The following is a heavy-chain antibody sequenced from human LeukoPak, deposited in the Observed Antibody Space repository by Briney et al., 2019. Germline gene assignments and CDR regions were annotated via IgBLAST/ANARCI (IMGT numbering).Heavy chain of an antibody. CDR3: ASGYCTNGVCYPFDY. Sequence: PGGSLRLSRAASGFTFRDYYMSWLRQAPGKGREGVSYVSSSSSYTNCADSVKGRFTISRDNAKNSLYLQMNSLRAEDTAVYYCASGYCTNGVCYPFDYWGQGTLVTVSS. D-gene: IGHD2-8*01. CDR1: GFTFRDYY. CDR2: VSSSSSYT. V-gene: IGHV3-11*06. J-gene: IGHJ4*02.